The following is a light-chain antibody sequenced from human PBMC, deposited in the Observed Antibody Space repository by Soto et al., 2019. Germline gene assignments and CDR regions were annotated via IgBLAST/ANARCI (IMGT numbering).Light chain of an antibody. V-gene: IGKV3-20*01. CDR2: GAS. Sequence: EIVLTQSPGTLSLSPGERATLSCRASQSVSSSYLAWYQQKPGQAPRLLIYGASSRANGIPDRFRGSGSGTDFTLTISRLEPEDFAVYYCQQYSSSPRTFGQGTKVEIK. CDR1: QSVSSSY. J-gene: IGKJ1*01. CDR3: QQYSSSPRT.